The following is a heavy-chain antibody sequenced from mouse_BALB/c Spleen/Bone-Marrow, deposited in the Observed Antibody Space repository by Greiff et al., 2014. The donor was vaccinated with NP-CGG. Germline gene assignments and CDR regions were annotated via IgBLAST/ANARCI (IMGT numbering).Heavy chain of an antibody. J-gene: IGHJ4*01. CDR3: ARFGDYSMDY. CDR1: GYTFTSYW. V-gene: IGHV1-87*01. Sequence: VQLQQSGTDLARPGASVKLSCKASGYTFTSYWMQWVKQRPGQGLEWIGAIYPGDGDTRYTQKFKGKATLTADKSCSTAYMQLSSLASEDSAVYYCARFGDYSMDYWGQGTSVTVSS. D-gene: IGHD1-1*02. CDR2: IYPGDGDT.